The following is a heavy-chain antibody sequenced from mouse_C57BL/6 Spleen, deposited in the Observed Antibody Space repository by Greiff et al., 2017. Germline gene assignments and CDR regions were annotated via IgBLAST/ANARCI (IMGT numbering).Heavy chain of an antibody. Sequence: EVQLVESGGGLVQPKGSLKLSCAASGFTFNTYAMHWVRQAPGKGLEWVARIRSKSSNYATYYADSVKDRFTISRDDSQSMLYLQMNNLKTEDTAMYYCVRDRYYGSSYYFDYWGQGTTLTVSS. CDR1: GFTFNTYA. CDR3: VRDRYYGSSYYFDY. D-gene: IGHD1-1*01. V-gene: IGHV10-3*01. CDR2: IRSKSSNYAT. J-gene: IGHJ2*01.